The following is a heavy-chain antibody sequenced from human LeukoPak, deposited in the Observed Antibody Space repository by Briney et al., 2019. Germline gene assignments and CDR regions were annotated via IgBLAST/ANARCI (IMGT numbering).Heavy chain of an antibody. D-gene: IGHD3/OR15-3a*01. Sequence: ASVKVSCKASGYIFNDYYMHWVRQAPGQGLEWMGWINPNSGFTNYAQKFQGRVSMTRDMSISTAYMELRSLRSDDTAVYYCARDLGTGPNWFDPWGQGTLVTVSS. CDR2: INPNSGFT. CDR1: GYIFNDYY. J-gene: IGHJ5*02. V-gene: IGHV1-2*02. CDR3: ARDLGTGPNWFDP.